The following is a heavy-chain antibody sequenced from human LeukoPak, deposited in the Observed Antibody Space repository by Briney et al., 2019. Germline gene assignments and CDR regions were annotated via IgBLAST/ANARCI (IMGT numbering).Heavy chain of an antibody. J-gene: IGHJ5*02. CDR1: EFTFSNYA. V-gene: IGHV3-23*01. D-gene: IGHD1-14*01. CDR3: AKGSGINHYHWIDP. Sequence: GGSLRLSCAASEFTFSNYAMNWVRQAPGKGLEWVCGISGGGGSTYYADSVKGRFTISRDNSKNTLYLQMDSLRAEDTALYYCAKGSGINHYHWIDPWGQGTLVTVSS. CDR2: ISGGGGST.